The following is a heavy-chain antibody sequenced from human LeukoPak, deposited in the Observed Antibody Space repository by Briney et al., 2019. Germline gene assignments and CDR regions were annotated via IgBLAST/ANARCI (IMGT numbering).Heavy chain of an antibody. CDR3: ARPLSFGESPLGI. Sequence: ASVKVSCKASGYTFTNYGINWMRQAPGQGLEWMGWISPYNSNTDYAQKLQGRVTITTDTSTNTAYMELRSLRSDDTAVYYCARPLSFGESPLGIWGQGTLVTVSS. D-gene: IGHD3-10*01. CDR2: ISPYNSNT. V-gene: IGHV1-18*01. CDR1: GYTFTNYG. J-gene: IGHJ4*02.